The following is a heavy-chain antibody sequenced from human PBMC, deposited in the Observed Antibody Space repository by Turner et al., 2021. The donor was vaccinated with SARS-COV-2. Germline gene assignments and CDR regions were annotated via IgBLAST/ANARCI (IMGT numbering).Heavy chain of an antibody. V-gene: IGHV1-8*01. J-gene: IGHJ4*02. CDR3: ARGMFRFGGVIVRPFDY. Sequence: HVQLVQSGAEVQKPGASVVVSCKASGFTFSNYDINWVRQATGQGLGWMGWMNPNSGNTGYAQKFQGRVTMTRNTSISTAYMELSSLRSEDTAVYYCARGMFRFGGVIVRPFDYWGQGTLVTVSS. CDR2: MNPNSGNT. CDR1: GFTFSNYD. D-gene: IGHD3-16*02.